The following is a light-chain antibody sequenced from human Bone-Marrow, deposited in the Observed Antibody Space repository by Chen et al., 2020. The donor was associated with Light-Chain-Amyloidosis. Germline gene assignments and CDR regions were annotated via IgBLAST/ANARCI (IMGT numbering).Light chain of an antibody. V-gene: IGLV3-25*03. CDR3: QSADSSGTSEVI. CDR1: DLPTKY. CDR2: RDT. J-gene: IGLJ2*01. Sequence: SYELTQPPSVSVSPGQTARITCSGDDLPTKYAYWYQQRPGQAPVLVIHRDTERPSGISERFSGSSSGTTATLTISGVQAEDEADYHGQSADSSGTSEVIFGGGTRLTVL.